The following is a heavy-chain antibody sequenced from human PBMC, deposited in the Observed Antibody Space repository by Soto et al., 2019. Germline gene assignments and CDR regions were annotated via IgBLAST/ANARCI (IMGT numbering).Heavy chain of an antibody. Sequence: SVKVSXKASGGTFSSYAISWVRQAPGQGLEWMGGIIPIFGTANYAQKFQGRVTITADESTSTAYMELSSLRSEDTAVYYCAREVMAPYFYYGFDVWGQGTMVTVSS. D-gene: IGHD3-10*01. CDR1: GGTFSSYA. J-gene: IGHJ6*02. V-gene: IGHV1-69*13. CDR3: AREVMAPYFYYGFDV. CDR2: IIPIFGTA.